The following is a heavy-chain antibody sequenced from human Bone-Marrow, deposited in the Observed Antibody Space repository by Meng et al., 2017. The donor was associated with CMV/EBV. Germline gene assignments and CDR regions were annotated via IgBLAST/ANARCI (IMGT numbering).Heavy chain of an antibody. CDR2: IIPIFGTA. D-gene: IGHD1-1*01. Sequence: SVKVSCKASGGTFSSYAISWVRQAPGQGLEWMGGIIPIFGTANYAQKFQGRVTITTDESTSTAYMELTSLRSEDTAVYYCARWVLGFNNWFDPWGQGTLVTVSS. CDR3: ARWVLGFNNWFDP. J-gene: IGHJ5*02. CDR1: GGTFSSYA. V-gene: IGHV1-69*05.